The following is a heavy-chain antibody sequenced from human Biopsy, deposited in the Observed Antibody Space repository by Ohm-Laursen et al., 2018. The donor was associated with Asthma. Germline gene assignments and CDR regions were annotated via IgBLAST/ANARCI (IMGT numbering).Heavy chain of an antibody. CDR1: GYTVTRYA. CDR3: ARMISYYDEMRDPFFDY. J-gene: IGHJ4*02. Sequence: GASVKVSCKASGYTVTRYAINWVRQAPGQGLEWMGWINTNTGNPTYAQGFTGRFVFPLDTSVNTAHLQISSLKAEDTAVYFCARMISYYDEMRDPFFDYWGQGTLVTVSS. V-gene: IGHV7-4-1*02. D-gene: IGHD3-16*01. CDR2: INTNTGNP.